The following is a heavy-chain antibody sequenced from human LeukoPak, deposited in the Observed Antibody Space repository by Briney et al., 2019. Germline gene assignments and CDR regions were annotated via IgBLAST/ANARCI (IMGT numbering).Heavy chain of an antibody. CDR3: ARGGALRYFEWFSAY. Sequence: ASVKVSCKTSGYNFTNYYMHWVRRAPGHGLEWVGIMNPSGDTTTYAEKFQGRVTMTRDTSTSTVYMELSSLRSEDTAVYYCARGGALRYFEWFSAYWGQGTLVTVSS. J-gene: IGHJ4*02. D-gene: IGHD3-9*01. CDR2: MNPSGDTT. CDR1: GYNFTNYY. V-gene: IGHV1-46*01.